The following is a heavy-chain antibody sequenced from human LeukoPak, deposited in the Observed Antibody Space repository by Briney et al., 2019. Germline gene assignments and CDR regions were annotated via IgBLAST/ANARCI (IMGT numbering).Heavy chain of an antibody. CDR2: INPNGGST. Sequence: ASVKVSCKASGYTFTSYYMHWVRQAPGQGLEWMGIINPNGGSTSYAQKFQGRVTMTRDMSTSTVYMELSSLRSEDTAVYYCARGTVYYHLETNFDYWGQGTLVTVSS. D-gene: IGHD1-26*01. CDR1: GYTFTSYY. V-gene: IGHV1-46*01. J-gene: IGHJ4*02. CDR3: ARGTVYYHLETNFDY.